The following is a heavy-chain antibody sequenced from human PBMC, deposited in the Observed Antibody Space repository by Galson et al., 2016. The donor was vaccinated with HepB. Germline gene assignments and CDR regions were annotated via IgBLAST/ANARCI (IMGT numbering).Heavy chain of an antibody. CDR1: GFTFDDYV. Sequence: SLRLSCAASGFTFDDYVMHWVRQAPGKGLEWVSGINWNSGSIDYADSVKGRFTVSRDASTNTLFLQMDSLRLEDTAVYYCAKAGQFDYFASHWGQGTLVTVSS. J-gene: IGHJ4*02. CDR2: INWNSGSI. V-gene: IGHV3-9*01. CDR3: AKAGQFDYFASH. D-gene: IGHD3-10*01.